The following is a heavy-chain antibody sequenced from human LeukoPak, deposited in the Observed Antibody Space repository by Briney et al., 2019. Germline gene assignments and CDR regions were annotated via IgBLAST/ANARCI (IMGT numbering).Heavy chain of an antibody. CDR2: ISSSSSYI. Sequence: PGGSLRLSCAASGFTFSSYSMNWVRQAPGKGLEWVSSISSSSSYIYYADSAKGRFTISRDNAKNSLYLQMNSLRAEDTAVYYCARDSPNPSRPYYFDYWGQGTLVTVSS. D-gene: IGHD1-14*01. V-gene: IGHV3-21*01. J-gene: IGHJ4*02. CDR1: GFTFSSYS. CDR3: ARDSPNPSRPYYFDY.